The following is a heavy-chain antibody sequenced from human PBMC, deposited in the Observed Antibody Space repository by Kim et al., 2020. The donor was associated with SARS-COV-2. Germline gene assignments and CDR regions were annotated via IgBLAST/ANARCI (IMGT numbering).Heavy chain of an antibody. Sequence: GGSLRLSCATSGFTFSSYGMHWVRQAPGKGLEWVAIISYDGTNKYYADSVKGRFTISSDNSMDTLYLQMNSLRAEDTAVYYCAKDQTSHSRSWYGLRGPAGYFVLWGRGTLVTVSS. J-gene: IGHJ2*01. CDR3: AKDQTSHSRSWYGLRGPAGYFVL. CDR2: ISYDGTNK. CDR1: GFTFSSYG. V-gene: IGHV3-30*18. D-gene: IGHD6-13*01.